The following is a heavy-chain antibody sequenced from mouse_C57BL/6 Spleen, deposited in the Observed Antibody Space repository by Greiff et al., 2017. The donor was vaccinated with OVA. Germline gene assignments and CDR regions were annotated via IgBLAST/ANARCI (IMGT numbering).Heavy chain of an antibody. CDR3: ALDGYFDY. V-gene: IGHV1-26*01. J-gene: IGHJ2*01. D-gene: IGHD2-3*01. CDR2: INPNNGGT. Sequence: EVQLQQSGPELVKPGASVKISCKASGYTFTDYYMNWVKQSHGKSLEWIGDINPNNGGTSYNQKFKGKATLTVDKSSSTAYMELRSLTSEDSAVYYCALDGYFDYWGQGTTLTVSS. CDR1: GYTFTDYY.